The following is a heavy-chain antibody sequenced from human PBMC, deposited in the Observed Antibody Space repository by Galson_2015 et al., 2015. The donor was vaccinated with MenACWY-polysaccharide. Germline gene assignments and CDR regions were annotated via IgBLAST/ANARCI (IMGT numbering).Heavy chain of an antibody. D-gene: IGHD6-13*01. J-gene: IGHJ4*02. V-gene: IGHV6-1*01. Sequence: ALSGDSVSSNSAAWNWIRQSPSRGLEWLGRTYYRSKWYPDYPVSVKSRITINPDTSKNQFSLQLNSVTPDDTALYYCARTCPPYSRTWYECFDYWDQGTLVTVSS. CDR2: TYYRSKWYP. CDR3: ARTCPPYSRTWYECFDY. CDR1: GDSVSSNSAA.